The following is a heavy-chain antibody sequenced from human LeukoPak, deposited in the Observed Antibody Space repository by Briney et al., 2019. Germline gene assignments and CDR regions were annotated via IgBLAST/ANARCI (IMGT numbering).Heavy chain of an antibody. D-gene: IGHD1-26*01. CDR3: AKRGATRAFDI. J-gene: IGHJ3*02. V-gene: IGHV1-18*01. CDR2: ISAYNGNT. CDR1: GYTFTSYG. Sequence: ASVKVSCKASGYTFTSYGINWVRQAPGQGLEWMGWISAYNGNTDYAQYLQGRVTMTTDTSTSTAYMELRSLRSDDTAVYYCAKRGATRAFDIWGQGTMVTVSS.